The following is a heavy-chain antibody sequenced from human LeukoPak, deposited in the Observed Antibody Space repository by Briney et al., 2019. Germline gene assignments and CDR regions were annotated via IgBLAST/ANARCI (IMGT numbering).Heavy chain of an antibody. D-gene: IGHD5-18*01. CDR3: ARDGNLNVDTAMAAR. CDR2: ISSSSSYI. Sequence: PGGSLRLSCAASGFTFSSYSMNWVRQAPGKGLEWVSSISSSSSYIYYADSVKGRFTISRDNAKNSLYLQMNSLRAEDTAVYYCARDGNLNVDTAMAARRGQGTLVTVSS. J-gene: IGHJ4*02. V-gene: IGHV3-21*01. CDR1: GFTFSSYS.